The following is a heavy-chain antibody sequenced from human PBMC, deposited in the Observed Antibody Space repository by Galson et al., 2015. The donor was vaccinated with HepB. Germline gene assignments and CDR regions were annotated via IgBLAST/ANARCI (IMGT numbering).Heavy chain of an antibody. CDR3: ARAITMVRGVIIHLGY. D-gene: IGHD3-10*01. V-gene: IGHV3-53*01. Sequence: SLRLSCAASGFTVSSNYMSWVRQAPGKGLEWVSVIYSGGSTYYADSVKGRFTISRDNSKNTLYLQMNSLRAEDTAVYYCARAITMVRGVIIHLGYWGQRTLATVSS. CDR2: IYSGGST. CDR1: GFTVSSNY. J-gene: IGHJ4*02.